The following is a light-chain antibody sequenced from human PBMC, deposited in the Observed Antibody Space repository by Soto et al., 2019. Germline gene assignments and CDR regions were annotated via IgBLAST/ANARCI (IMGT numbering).Light chain of an antibody. V-gene: IGKV1-39*01. CDR1: QSIGTY. Sequence: DIQVTQSPSSLSASVGDRVTITCRASQSIGTYLNWYHQKPGKAPQLLIYGASTLQSGVPSRFSGSGSGTHFTLTINSLQPEDFGTFSCQQSYSTPTFGQGPKVDIK. J-gene: IGKJ1*01. CDR3: QQSYSTPT. CDR2: GAS.